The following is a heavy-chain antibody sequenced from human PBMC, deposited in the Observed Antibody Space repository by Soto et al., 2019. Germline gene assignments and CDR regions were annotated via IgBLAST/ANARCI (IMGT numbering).Heavy chain of an antibody. Sequence: EVQLLESGGGLVQPGGSLRLSCAASGFTFSSYAMSWVRQAPGKGLEWVSTITSNGSNTYYADSVKDRFTISRDNSKNTVFAQVNSLTGEDTAIYYCAKGRGFGYYFDYWGQGTLVTVSS. D-gene: IGHD3-10*01. V-gene: IGHV3-23*01. J-gene: IGHJ4*02. CDR1: GFTFSSYA. CDR3: AKGRGFGYYFDY. CDR2: ITSNGSNT.